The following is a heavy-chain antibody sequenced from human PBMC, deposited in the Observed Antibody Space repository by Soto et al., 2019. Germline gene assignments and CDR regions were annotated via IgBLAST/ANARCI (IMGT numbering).Heavy chain of an antibody. Sequence: PSETLSLTCTVSGGSISSGGYYWSWIRQHPGKGLEWIGYIYYSGSTYYNPSLKSRVTISVDTSKNQFSLKLSSVTAADTAVYYCARASYYDFWSGYPHGYYFDYWGQGTLVTVSS. CDR2: IYYSGST. J-gene: IGHJ4*02. CDR3: ARASYYDFWSGYPHGYYFDY. D-gene: IGHD3-3*01. V-gene: IGHV4-31*03. CDR1: GGSISSGGYY.